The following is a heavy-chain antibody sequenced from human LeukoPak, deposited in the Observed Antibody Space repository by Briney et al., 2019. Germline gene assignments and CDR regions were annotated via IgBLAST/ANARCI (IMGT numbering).Heavy chain of an antibody. D-gene: IGHD1-20*01. J-gene: IGHJ4*02. CDR3: ARRGYNWNDALDY. Sequence: GGSLRLSCAASGFTFRSYAMHWVRQAPGKGLEWVAFIRYDGSNKYYADSVKGRFTISRDNSKNTLYLQMNSLRAEDTAVYYCARRGYNWNDALDYWGQGTLVTVSS. CDR1: GFTFRSYA. V-gene: IGHV3-30*02. CDR2: IRYDGSNK.